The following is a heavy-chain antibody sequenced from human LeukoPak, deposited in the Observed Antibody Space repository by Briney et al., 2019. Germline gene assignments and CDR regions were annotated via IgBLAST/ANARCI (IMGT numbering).Heavy chain of an antibody. D-gene: IGHD1-26*01. Sequence: GGSLRLSCAASGFTFNNYAMSWVRQAPGKGLEWVSAISGSGGSTYYADSVKGRFTISRDSSRNTLFLHMNTLRAEDTAIYYCAKDRTVGASYWYFDLWGRGTLVTVSS. CDR3: AKDRTVGASYWYFDL. CDR2: ISGSGGST. V-gene: IGHV3-23*01. CDR1: GFTFNNYA. J-gene: IGHJ2*01.